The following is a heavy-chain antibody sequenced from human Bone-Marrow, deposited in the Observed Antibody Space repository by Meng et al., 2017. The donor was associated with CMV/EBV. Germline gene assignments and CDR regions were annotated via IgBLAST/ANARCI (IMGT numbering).Heavy chain of an antibody. CDR1: GGSISSRNYH. Sequence: SETLSLTCTVSGGSISSRNYHWGWIRQPPGKGLEWIGSIYYSGSTNYNPSLKSRVTISVDTSKNRFSLRLSSVTAADTAVYYCARAIPYCTSNSCHKRWFDPWGQGALVTVSS. V-gene: IGHV4-39*07. J-gene: IGHJ5*02. CDR2: IYYSGST. CDR3: ARAIPYCTSNSCHKRWFDP. D-gene: IGHD2-2*02.